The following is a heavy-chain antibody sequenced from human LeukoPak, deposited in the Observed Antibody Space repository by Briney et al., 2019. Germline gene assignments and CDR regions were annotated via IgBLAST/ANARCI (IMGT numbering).Heavy chain of an antibody. D-gene: IGHD1-26*01. CDR3: ARDQGEWEPLPAFDI. CDR1: GGTFSSYA. J-gene: IGHJ3*02. Sequence: GASVKVSCKASGGTFSSYAISWVRQAPGQGLEWMGGIIPIFGTANYAQKFQGRVTITTDESTSTAYMELSSLRSEDTAVYYCARDQGEWEPLPAFDIWGQGTMVTVSS. V-gene: IGHV1-69*05. CDR2: IIPIFGTA.